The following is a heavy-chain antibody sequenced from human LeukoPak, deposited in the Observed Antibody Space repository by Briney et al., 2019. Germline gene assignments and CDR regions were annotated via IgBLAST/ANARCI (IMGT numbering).Heavy chain of an antibody. Sequence: GGSLRLSCAASGFTFSSYAMSWVRQAPGKGLEWVAVIWYDGSNKYYADSVKGRFTISRDNSKNTLYLQMNSLRAEDTAVYYCARGDYGDSYGMDVWGQGTTVTVSS. V-gene: IGHV3-33*08. J-gene: IGHJ6*02. CDR2: IWYDGSNK. D-gene: IGHD4-17*01. CDR1: GFTFSSYA. CDR3: ARGDYGDSYGMDV.